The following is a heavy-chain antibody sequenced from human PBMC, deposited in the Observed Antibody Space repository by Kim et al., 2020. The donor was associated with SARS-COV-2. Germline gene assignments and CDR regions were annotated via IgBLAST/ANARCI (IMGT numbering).Heavy chain of an antibody. Sequence: GGSLRLSCAASGFTFGDFWMNWDRRAPGKELEFVASIKPDGSENFYADSVKGRFTIARDNGKNSLYLQMNSLRADDTAVYHCARGGSWTFDCWGRGTLVT. J-gene: IGHJ4*02. D-gene: IGHD1-1*01. CDR3: ARGGSWTFDC. V-gene: IGHV3-7*01. CDR2: IKPDGSEN. CDR1: GFTFGDFW.